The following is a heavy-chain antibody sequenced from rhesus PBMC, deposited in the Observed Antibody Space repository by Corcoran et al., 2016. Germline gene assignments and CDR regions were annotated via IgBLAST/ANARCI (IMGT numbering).Heavy chain of an antibody. CDR2: ISGSGGRT. CDR3: ARFTVTSFYFDY. V-gene: IGHV4-173*01. CDR1: GASISSNY. D-gene: IGHD4-23*01. Sequence: QLPLQESGPGLVKPSETLSRTCAVSGASISSNYWRWIRPRPGQVLEWIGRISGSGGRTDYNSSRKSRCTILTDTSNNQFSLKPSSVPAAPTAVYYWARFTVTSFYFDYWGQGVLVTVSS. J-gene: IGHJ4*01.